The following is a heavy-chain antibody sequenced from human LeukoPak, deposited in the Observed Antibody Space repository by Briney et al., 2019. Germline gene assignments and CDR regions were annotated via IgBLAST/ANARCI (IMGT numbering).Heavy chain of an antibody. CDR1: GFTFSSYS. CDR3: AGRTGYCSSTSCYPERFDY. V-gene: IGHV3-21*01. J-gene: IGHJ4*02. CDR2: ISSSSSYI. D-gene: IGHD2-2*01. Sequence: PGGSLRLSCAASGFTFSSYSMNWVRQAPGKGLEWVSSISSSSSYIYYADSVKGRFTISRDNAKNSLYLQMNSLRAEDTAVYYCAGRTGYCSSTSCYPERFDYWGQGTLVAVSS.